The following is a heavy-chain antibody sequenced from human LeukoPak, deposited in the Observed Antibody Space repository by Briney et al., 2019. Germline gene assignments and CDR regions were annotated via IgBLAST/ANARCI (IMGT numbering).Heavy chain of an antibody. Sequence: PGGSLRLSCAASGFTFSSYSMNWVRQAPGKGLEWVSSISSSSSYIYYADSVKGRFTISRDNAKNSPYLQMNSLRAEDTAVYYCARLCPTYYYDSSGYYPDYWGQGTLVTVSS. V-gene: IGHV3-21*01. CDR3: ARLCPTYYYDSSGYYPDY. J-gene: IGHJ4*02. CDR2: ISSSSSYI. CDR1: GFTFSSYS. D-gene: IGHD3-22*01.